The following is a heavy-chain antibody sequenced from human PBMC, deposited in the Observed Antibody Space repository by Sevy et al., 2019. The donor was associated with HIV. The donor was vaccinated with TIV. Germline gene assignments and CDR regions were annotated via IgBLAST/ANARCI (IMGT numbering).Heavy chain of an antibody. V-gene: IGHV3-48*04. CDR2: ISSSSSTI. CDR1: EFSFSSYS. D-gene: IGHD2-15*01. J-gene: IGHJ6*01. CDR3: ARRGCNGGNCYSDYYYGVDV. Sequence: GGSLRLSCAASEFSFSSYSMNWVRQAPGQGLEWVSYISSSSSTIYYADSVKGRFSIFRDNARNSLYLQMRSLRVEDTAVYYCARRGCNGGNCYSDYYYGVDVWGQGTTVTVSS.